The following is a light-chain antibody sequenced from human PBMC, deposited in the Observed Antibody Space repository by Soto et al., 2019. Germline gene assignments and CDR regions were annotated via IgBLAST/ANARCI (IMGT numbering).Light chain of an antibody. Sequence: DIQMTQSPSYLSASVGDRVTITCQASQDISNYLNWYQQKPGKAPKLLIYDASNLETGVPSRFSGSGYGTDFTFTISSLQPEDIATYYCQQYDNLPPYTFGQGTKLEIK. J-gene: IGKJ2*01. V-gene: IGKV1-33*01. CDR2: DAS. CDR1: QDISNY. CDR3: QQYDNLPPYT.